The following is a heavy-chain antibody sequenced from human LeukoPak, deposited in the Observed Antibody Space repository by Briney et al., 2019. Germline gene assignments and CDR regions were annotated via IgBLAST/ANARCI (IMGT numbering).Heavy chain of an antibody. V-gene: IGHV3-48*01. CDR2: IIISNSTI. J-gene: IGHJ3*01. Sequence: GGSLRLSCAASGFTFSSYSMNWVRQAPGKGLEWVSYIIISNSTIYYADSVKGRFTISRDNAKNSLYLQMNSLRAEDTAVYYCAREILPHCRGYSCSSGSALDVWGQGTMVIVSS. CDR3: AREILPHCRGYSCSSGSALDV. D-gene: IGHD2-15*01. CDR1: GFTFSSYS.